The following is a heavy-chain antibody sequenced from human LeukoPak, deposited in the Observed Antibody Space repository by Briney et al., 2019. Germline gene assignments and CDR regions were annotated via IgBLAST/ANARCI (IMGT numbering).Heavy chain of an antibody. CDR2: INPSGGST. CDR1: GYTFTSYY. V-gene: IGHV1-46*03. D-gene: IGHD3-3*01. CDR3: ATESLFGAVKSPDY. J-gene: IGHJ4*02. Sequence: ASVKVSCKAFGYTFTSYYMHWVRQAPGQGLEWMGIINPSGGSTSYAPRFQGRLTMTEDTSTDTAYMELTSLRSEDTAVYYCATESLFGAVKSPDYWGQGTLVTVSS.